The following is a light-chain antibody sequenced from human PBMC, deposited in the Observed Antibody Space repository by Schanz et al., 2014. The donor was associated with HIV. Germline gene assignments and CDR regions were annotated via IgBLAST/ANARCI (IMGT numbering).Light chain of an antibody. J-gene: IGKJ2*01. V-gene: IGKV3-20*01. CDR2: GAS. CDR3: QQYSSSSYT. CDR1: QSVSSSS. Sequence: IVLTQSPGTLSLSPGERATLSCRASQSVSSSSLAWYQQKPGQAPRLLIYGASTRATGIPARFSGSGSGTDFTLTISRLEPEDFAVYYCQQYSSSSYTFGHGTKLEMK.